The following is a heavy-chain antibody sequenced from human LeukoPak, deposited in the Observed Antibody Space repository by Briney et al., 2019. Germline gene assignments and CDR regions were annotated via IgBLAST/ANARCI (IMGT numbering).Heavy chain of an antibody. Sequence: SETLSLTCTVSGVSISSSSYYWGWIRQPPGKGLEWIGSIYYSGSTYYNPSLKSRVTISVDTSKNQFSLKLSSVTAADTAVYYCARDALITMTLFDYWGQGTLVTVSS. V-gene: IGHV4-39*07. J-gene: IGHJ4*02. CDR1: GVSISSSSYY. D-gene: IGHD3-22*01. CDR2: IYYSGST. CDR3: ARDALITMTLFDY.